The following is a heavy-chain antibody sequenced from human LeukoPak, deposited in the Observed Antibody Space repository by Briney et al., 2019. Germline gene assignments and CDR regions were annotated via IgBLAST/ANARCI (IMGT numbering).Heavy chain of an antibody. V-gene: IGHV4-38-2*01. CDR3: ARLARLTLIRGVTGYHSLDV. J-gene: IGHJ6*04. Sequence: PSETLSLTCAVSGYSISSGYYWGWIRQPPRKGLEWIGSIYHSGSTYYNPSLKSRVTMSVDASKNQFSLWLSSVTAADTAVYYCARLARLTLIRGVTGYHSLDVWGRGTKVTVSS. CDR2: IYHSGST. CDR1: GYSISSGYY. D-gene: IGHD3-10*01.